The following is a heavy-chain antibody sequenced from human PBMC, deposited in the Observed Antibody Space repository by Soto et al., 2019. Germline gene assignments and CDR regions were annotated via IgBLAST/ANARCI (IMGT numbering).Heavy chain of an antibody. Sequence: ASVKVSCKASGYSFTSYGISWVRQAPGQGLDWMGWITTYNGNTKYAQDLQGRVTMTTDTSTSTAYMELRSLRSDDTAVYYCARFSGGVYNTYYFYYDMDVWGQGTTVTVSS. CDR2: ITTYNGNT. D-gene: IGHD2-15*01. CDR1: GYSFTSYG. V-gene: IGHV1-18*04. J-gene: IGHJ6*02. CDR3: ARFSGGVYNTYYFYYDMDV.